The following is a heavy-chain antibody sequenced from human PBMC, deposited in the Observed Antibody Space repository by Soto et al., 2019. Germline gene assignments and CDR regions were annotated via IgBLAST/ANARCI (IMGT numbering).Heavy chain of an antibody. CDR1: GFTFSSYG. J-gene: IGHJ6*01. V-gene: IGHV3-30*18. D-gene: IGHD3-9*01. Sequence: PGGSLRLSCAASGFTFSSYGMYWVRQDPGQGLEWVAVISYDGSKKYHADSVKGRFTISRDDSKNTLYLQMNSLTNEDTAVYYCAKDDHPTSRLAMSQRYYAMDVGGRRTSVTVSS. CDR2: ISYDGSKK. CDR3: AKDDHPTSRLAMSQRYYAMDV.